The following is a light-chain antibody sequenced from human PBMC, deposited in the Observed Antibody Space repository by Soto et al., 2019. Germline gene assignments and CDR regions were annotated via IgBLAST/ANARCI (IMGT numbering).Light chain of an antibody. CDR1: SSDVGSYKF. V-gene: IGLV2-23*03. Sequence: ALTQPASVSGSPGQSIAISCTGTSSDVGSYKFVSWYQQYPGKAPKLMIYEGSKRPSGVSDRFSGSKSGNTASLTISGLQAEDEADYFCCSYAGGSNVFGAGTKVTVL. CDR3: CSYAGGSNV. CDR2: EGS. J-gene: IGLJ1*01.